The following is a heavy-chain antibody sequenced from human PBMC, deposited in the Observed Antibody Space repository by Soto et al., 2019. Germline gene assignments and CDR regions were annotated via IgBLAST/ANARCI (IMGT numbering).Heavy chain of an antibody. D-gene: IGHD4-17*01. Sequence: QVQLVESGGGVVQPGRSLRLSCAASGFTFSSYGMHWVRQAPGKGLERVAVIWYDGSNKYYADSVKGRFTISRDNSKNTLYLQMNSLRAEDTAVYYCARDDRVRSKPLDYWGQGTLVTVSS. CDR2: IWYDGSNK. V-gene: IGHV3-33*01. CDR3: ARDDRVRSKPLDY. CDR1: GFTFSSYG. J-gene: IGHJ4*02.